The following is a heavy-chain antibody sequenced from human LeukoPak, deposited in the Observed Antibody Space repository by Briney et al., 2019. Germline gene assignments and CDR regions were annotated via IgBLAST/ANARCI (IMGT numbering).Heavy chain of an antibody. Sequence: GGSLRLSCAASGFTFSNHGMNWVRQAPGKGLEWVSAISGSGHSTYYADSVKGRFTIARDNSKNTLYLQMNSLRVEDTAIYYCAKSAGSRYSSVWYFEYWGQGTLVTVSS. D-gene: IGHD6-25*01. CDR3: AKSAGSRYSSVWYFEY. CDR2: ISGSGHST. CDR1: GFTFSNHG. J-gene: IGHJ4*02. V-gene: IGHV3-23*01.